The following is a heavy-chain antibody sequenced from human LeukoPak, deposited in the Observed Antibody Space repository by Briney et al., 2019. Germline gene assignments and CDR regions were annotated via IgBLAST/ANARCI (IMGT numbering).Heavy chain of an antibody. V-gene: IGHV4-39*01. CDR3: ARHYGGSGSLHFDY. J-gene: IGHJ4*02. CDR2: IYYSGTT. CDR1: GGSMTSTNYY. D-gene: IGHD3-10*01. Sequence: PSETLSLTCTVFGGSMTSTNYYWSWVRQSPGQGLEWIASIYYSGTTHYSSSLKSRVAISRETSKKQFSLKLRSETAAETAVYYCARHYGGSGSLHFDYWGQGTLVTVSS.